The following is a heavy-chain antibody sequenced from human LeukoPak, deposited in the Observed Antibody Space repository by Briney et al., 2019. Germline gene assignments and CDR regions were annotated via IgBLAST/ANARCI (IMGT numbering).Heavy chain of an antibody. D-gene: IGHD2-15*01. V-gene: IGHV1-2*02. CDR1: GYTFTGYY. J-gene: IGHJ3*02. CDR3: ASPWGDCSGGSCSDDVFDI. CDR2: INPNSGGT. Sequence: GASVKVSCKASGYTFTGYYIQWVRQALGQGLEWMGWINPNSGGTNYAQKFQGRVTMTRDTSISTAYMELSRLRSDDTAVYYCASPWGDCSGGSCSDDVFDIWGQGTMVTVSS.